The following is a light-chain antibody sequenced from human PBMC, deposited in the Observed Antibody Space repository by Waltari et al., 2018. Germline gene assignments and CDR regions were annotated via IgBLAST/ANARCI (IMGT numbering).Light chain of an antibody. J-gene: IGKJ1*01. CDR3: QQFYSTPPT. CDR1: QDISNS. V-gene: IGKV1-NL1*01. Sequence: DIQMTQSPSSLSASVGDRVTITCRASQDISNSLAWYQQKPGKAPKLLLYTASRLESGVPSRFSGSGSGSDYTLTINSLQPEDFATYYCQQFYSTPPTFGQGTKVEFK. CDR2: TAS.